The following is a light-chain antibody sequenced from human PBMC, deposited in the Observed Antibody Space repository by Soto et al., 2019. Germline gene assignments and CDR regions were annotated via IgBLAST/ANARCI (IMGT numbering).Light chain of an antibody. J-gene: IGLJ3*02. CDR3: TSYGGRDNLM. CDR2: EVN. Sequence: QSALTQPPSASGSPGQSVTISCTGTSSDIGAYNYVSWFQQHPGEAPKLIISEVNKRPSGVPDRFSGSKSGNTASLTVSRLQAEDEADYYCTSYGGRDNLMFGGGTKLTVL. CDR1: SSDIGAYNY. V-gene: IGLV2-8*01.